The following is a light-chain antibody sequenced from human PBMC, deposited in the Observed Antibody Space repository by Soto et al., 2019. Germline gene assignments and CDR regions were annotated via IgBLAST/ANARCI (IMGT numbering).Light chain of an antibody. V-gene: IGLV2-11*01. CDR2: NVS. J-gene: IGLJ1*01. Sequence: QSVLTQPRSVSGSPGQSVTVSCIGTSSDVGDYNSVSWYQQHPGKAPKLMIYNVSKRPSGVPDRFSGSNSGNTASLTISGLQAEVEADYYCCSYVVGYSYVFGIGTKVTV. CDR1: SSDVGDYNS. CDR3: CSYVVGYSYV.